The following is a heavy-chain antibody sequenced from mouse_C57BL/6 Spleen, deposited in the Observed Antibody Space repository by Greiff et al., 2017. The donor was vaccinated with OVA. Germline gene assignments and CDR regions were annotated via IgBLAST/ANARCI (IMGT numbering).Heavy chain of an antibody. V-gene: IGHV1-50*01. J-gene: IGHJ2*01. CDR1: GYTFTSYW. D-gene: IGHD3-2*02. CDR2: IDPSDSYT. Sequence: QVQLQQPGAELVKPGASVKLSCKASGYTFTSYWMQWVKQRPGQGLEWIGEIDPSDSYTNYNQKFKGKATLTVDTSSSTAYMQLSSLTSEDSAVYYCARTAQGRDYWGQGTTLTVSS. CDR3: ARTAQGRDY.